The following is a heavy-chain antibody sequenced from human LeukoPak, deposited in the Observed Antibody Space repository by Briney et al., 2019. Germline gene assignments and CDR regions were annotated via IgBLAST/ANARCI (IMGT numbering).Heavy chain of an antibody. CDR1: GGSISSYY. J-gene: IGHJ5*02. CDR2: IYTSGST. V-gene: IGHV4-4*07. D-gene: IGHD2-15*01. Sequence: SETLSLTCTVSGGSISSYYWSWIRQPAGKGLEWIGRIYTSGSTNYNPSLKSRVTMSVDTSKNQFSLKLSSVTAADTAVYYCAGTYCSGGSCYPRFVGEFPNGFDPWGQGTLVTVSS. CDR3: AGTYCSGGSCYPRFVGEFPNGFDP.